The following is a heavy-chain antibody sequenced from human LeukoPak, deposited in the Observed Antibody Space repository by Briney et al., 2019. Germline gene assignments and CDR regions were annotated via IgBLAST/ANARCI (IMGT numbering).Heavy chain of an antibody. CDR3: AKEWIQLWLYGMDV. J-gene: IGHJ6*02. V-gene: IGHV3-23*01. CDR1: GGTFSSYA. CDR2: ISGSGGST. Sequence: SCKASGGTFSSYAISWVRQAPGKGLEWVSAISGSGGSTYYADSVKGRFTISRDNSKNTLYLQMNSLRAEDTAVYYCAKEWIQLWLYGMDVWGQGTTVTVSS. D-gene: IGHD5-18*01.